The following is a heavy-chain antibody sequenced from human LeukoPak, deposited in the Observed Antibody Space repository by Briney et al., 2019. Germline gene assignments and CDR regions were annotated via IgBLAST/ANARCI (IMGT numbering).Heavy chain of an antibody. V-gene: IGHV3-23*01. D-gene: IGHD3-10*01. Sequence: GGTLRLSCAASGFPFSNYALTWVRQGPGKGLEWVSAISGSGGSTYYADSVKGRFTISRDNSKNTLYLQMNSLRAEDTAVYYCARPASLLLWFGEHHFDYWGQGTLVTVSS. CDR1: GFPFSNYA. CDR2: ISGSGGST. CDR3: ARPASLLLWFGEHHFDY. J-gene: IGHJ4*02.